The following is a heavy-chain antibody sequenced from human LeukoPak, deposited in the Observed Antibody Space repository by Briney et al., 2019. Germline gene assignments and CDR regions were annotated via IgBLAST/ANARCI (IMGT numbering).Heavy chain of an antibody. CDR3: ARSIGLTGGGVDV. D-gene: IGHD3-9*01. J-gene: IGHJ6*02. CDR1: GFTFSDYN. Sequence: GGSLRLSCAASGFTFSDYNMNWGRQAPGKGLGRGSYITDSGNTIPYADSVKGRFTISRDNAKNSLYLQMNSLRAEDTAVYYCARSIGLTGGGVDVWGQGTTVTVSS. V-gene: IGHV3-11*01. CDR2: ITDSGNTI.